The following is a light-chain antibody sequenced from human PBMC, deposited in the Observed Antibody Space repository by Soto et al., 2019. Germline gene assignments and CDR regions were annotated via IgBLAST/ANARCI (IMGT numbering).Light chain of an antibody. V-gene: IGKV3-20*01. CDR2: GAS. CDR3: QQYGASPWT. J-gene: IGKJ1*01. Sequence: EIVMTQSPATLSVSPGERATLSCRASQTILSNLAWYQQKPGQAPRLLIYGASSRATGIPDRFSGSGSGTDFTLTISRLEPEDFAVYYCQQYGASPWTFGQGTKVDIK. CDR1: QTILSN.